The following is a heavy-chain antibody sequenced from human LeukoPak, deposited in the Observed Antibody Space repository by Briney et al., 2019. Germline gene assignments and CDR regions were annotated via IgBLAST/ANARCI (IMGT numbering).Heavy chain of an antibody. CDR1: GXTFSSYA. Sequence: PGGSLRLSCAASGXTFSSYAMHWVRQAPGKGLEWVAVISYDGSNKYYADSVKGRFTISRDNSKNTLYLQMNSLRAEDTAVYYCASLIEDYWGQGTLDTVSS. J-gene: IGHJ4*02. D-gene: IGHD3-16*01. V-gene: IGHV3-30-3*01. CDR2: ISYDGSNK. CDR3: ASLIEDY.